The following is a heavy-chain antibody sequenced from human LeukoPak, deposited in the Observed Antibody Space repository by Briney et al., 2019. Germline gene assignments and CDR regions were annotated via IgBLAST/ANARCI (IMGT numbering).Heavy chain of an antibody. CDR3: ARADDSSGYYYYYHYMDV. J-gene: IGHJ6*03. Sequence: GGSLRLSCAASEFTFSDYYMSWIRQAPGKGLEWVSYISSSGSTIYYADSVKGRFTISRDNAKNSLYLQMNSLRAEDTAVYYCARADDSSGYYYYYHYMDVWGKGTTVTISS. CDR1: EFTFSDYY. V-gene: IGHV3-11*01. CDR2: ISSSGSTI. D-gene: IGHD3-22*01.